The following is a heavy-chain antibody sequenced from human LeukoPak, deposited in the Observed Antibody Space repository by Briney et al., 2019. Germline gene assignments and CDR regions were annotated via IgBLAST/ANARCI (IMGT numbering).Heavy chain of an antibody. CDR1: GYTFTGYY. Sequence: ASVKVSCKASGYTFTGYYMHWVRQAPGQGLEGMGWINPNSGGTNYAQKFQGRVTMTRDTSISTAYMELSRLRSDDTAVYYCAKIRGEILRYFAWFDYWGQGTLVTASS. CDR3: AKIRGEILRYFAWFDY. D-gene: IGHD3-9*01. J-gene: IGHJ4*02. CDR2: INPNSGGT. V-gene: IGHV1-2*02.